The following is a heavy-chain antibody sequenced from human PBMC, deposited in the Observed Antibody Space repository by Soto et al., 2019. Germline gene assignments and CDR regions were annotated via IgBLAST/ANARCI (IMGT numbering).Heavy chain of an antibody. CDR3: ARDGAFCSGTGCRDYYPCMDF. CDR2: ISGSTSYT. CDR1: GFSFSDYS. V-gene: IGHV3-21*01. D-gene: IGHD2-2*01. J-gene: IGHJ6*03. Sequence: EVQLVESGGGLVKPGGSLRLSCAASGFSFSDYSMNWVRQAPGKGLEWVSSISGSTSYTYYADSLKGRFTVSRDNAEKSLYLQMNSLRAEDTAVYYCARDGAFCSGTGCRDYYPCMDFWGKGTTVTVSS.